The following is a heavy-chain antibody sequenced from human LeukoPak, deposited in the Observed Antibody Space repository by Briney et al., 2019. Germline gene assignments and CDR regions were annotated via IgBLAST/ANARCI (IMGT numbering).Heavy chain of an antibody. CDR2: TYYSGST. V-gene: IGHV4-30-4*01. CDR3: ARPYYYDSRTDP. J-gene: IGHJ5*02. D-gene: IGHD3-22*01. Sequence: SQTLSLTCTVSGVSISSGDYYWSWIRQPPGKGLEWIGYTYYSGSTYYNPSLKSRVTISVDTSKNQFSLKLSSETAADTAVYYCARPYYYDSRTDPWGQGTRVTVSS. CDR1: GVSISSGDYY.